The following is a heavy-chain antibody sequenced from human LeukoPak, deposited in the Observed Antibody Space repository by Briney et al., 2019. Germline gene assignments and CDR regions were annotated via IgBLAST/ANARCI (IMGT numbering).Heavy chain of an antibody. D-gene: IGHD3-10*01. Sequence: PSETLSLTCPVSGGSISSYYWSWIRQPAGKGLEWIGRIYTSGSTNYNPSLKSRVTMSVDTSKNQFSLKLSSVAAADTAVYYCARRPGQANWYFDLWGRGTLVTVSS. J-gene: IGHJ2*01. V-gene: IGHV4-4*07. CDR2: IYTSGST. CDR1: GGSISSYY. CDR3: ARRPGQANWYFDL.